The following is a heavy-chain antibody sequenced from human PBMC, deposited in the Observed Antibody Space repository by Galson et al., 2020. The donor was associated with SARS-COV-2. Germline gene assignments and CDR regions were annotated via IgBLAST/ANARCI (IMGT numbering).Heavy chain of an antibody. CDR3: MRSYSSRWYAHTYYYGMDV. J-gene: IGHJ6*02. V-gene: IGHV4-39*07. D-gene: IGHD6-13*01. CDR2: SYHRAAT. CDR1: AGHIRRSIYY. Sequence: PDPLSLLCPVSAGHIRRSIYYWAQILPPARTGHPRSGGSYHRAATIYQPPLKSRVNVSVDTSRYQFSLKLSSVTAAERAVYYCMRSYSSRWYAHTYYYGMDVWGQGTTVTVSS.